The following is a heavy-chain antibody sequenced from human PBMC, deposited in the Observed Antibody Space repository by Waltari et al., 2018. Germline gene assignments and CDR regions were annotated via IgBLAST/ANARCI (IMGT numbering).Heavy chain of an antibody. Sequence: EVQLVESGGGLVQPGGSLRISCAASGFTFSAYRIHWVRQPPGKGLVWVSRINGEGSSPSYADSVKGRFTISRDNAKNTVYVQMNSLRADDTAVYDCARDAGGWNRFDPWGQGTLVIVSP. J-gene: IGHJ5*02. V-gene: IGHV3-74*01. CDR2: INGEGSSP. CDR3: ARDAGGWNRFDP. CDR1: GFTFSAYR. D-gene: IGHD6-19*01.